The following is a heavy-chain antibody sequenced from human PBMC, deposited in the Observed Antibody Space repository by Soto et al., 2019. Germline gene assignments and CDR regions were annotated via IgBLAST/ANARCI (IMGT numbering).Heavy chain of an antibody. Sequence: SETLSLTCTVSGGSISSGDYYWSWVRQPPGKGLEWIGYIYYSGSTYYNPSLKSRVXXXXXXYXNQXYLKMRYVTEEETDVYYRARDQHYYGSGSYINYGMDVWGQGTKVTVSS. D-gene: IGHD3-10*01. J-gene: IGHJ6*02. CDR1: GGSISSGDYY. V-gene: IGHV4-30-4*02. CDR3: ARDQHYYGSGSYINYGMDV. CDR2: IYYSGST.